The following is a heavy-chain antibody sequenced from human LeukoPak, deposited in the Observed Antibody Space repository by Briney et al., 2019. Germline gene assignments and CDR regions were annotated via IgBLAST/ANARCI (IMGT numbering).Heavy chain of an antibody. V-gene: IGHV4-38-2*02. Sequence: SETLSLTCTVSGYSISSGYYWGWIRQPPGKGLEWIGSIYHSGSTYYNPSLKSRVTISVDTSKNQFSLKLSSVTAADTAVYYCARVPTVVLSKGLDYWGQGTLVTVSS. D-gene: IGHD4-23*01. J-gene: IGHJ4*02. CDR2: IYHSGST. CDR1: GYSISSGYY. CDR3: ARVPTVVLSKGLDY.